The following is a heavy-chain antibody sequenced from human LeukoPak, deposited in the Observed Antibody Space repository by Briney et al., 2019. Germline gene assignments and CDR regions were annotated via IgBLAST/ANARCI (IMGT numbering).Heavy chain of an antibody. Sequence: SETLSLTCTVSGGSISSYYWSWIRQPPGKGLEWIGYIYYSGSTNYNPSLKSRVTISVDTSKNQFSPKLSSVTAADTAVYYCAREKSRDGHNTFDYWGQGTLVTVSS. CDR2: IYYSGST. J-gene: IGHJ4*02. D-gene: IGHD5-24*01. V-gene: IGHV4-59*01. CDR3: AREKSRDGHNTFDY. CDR1: GGSISSYY.